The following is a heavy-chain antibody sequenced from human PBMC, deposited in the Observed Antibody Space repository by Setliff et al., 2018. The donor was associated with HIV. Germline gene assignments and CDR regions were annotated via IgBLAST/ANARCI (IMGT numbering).Heavy chain of an antibody. CDR2: TYYRSKWYN. V-gene: IGHV6-1*01. Sequence: PSQTLSLTCAISGDSVSSNSAAWNWIRQSPSRGLEWLGRTYYRSKWYNDYAVSVKSRITINPDTSKNQFSLQLNSVTAADTAVYYCARLSLSLVRGIVNSGDRFFDYWGQGSLVTVSS. J-gene: IGHJ4*02. CDR1: GDSVSSNSAA. CDR3: ARLSLSLVRGIVNSGDRFFDY. D-gene: IGHD3-10*01.